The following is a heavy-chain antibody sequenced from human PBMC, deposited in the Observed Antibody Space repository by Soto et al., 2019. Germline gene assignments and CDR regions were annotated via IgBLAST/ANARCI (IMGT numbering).Heavy chain of an antibody. CDR2: INTANGNT. Sequence: QVHLVQSGAEVKKPGASVNVSCKASGYIFTRYAIHWVRQAPGQRFEWMGWINTANGNTKYSQNFQGRVIITRDTSAATLYLELSSLTSEDTAVYYCARDEDVWGQGTLVTVSS. CDR3: ARDEDV. J-gene: IGHJ4*02. CDR1: GYIFTRYA. V-gene: IGHV1-3*04.